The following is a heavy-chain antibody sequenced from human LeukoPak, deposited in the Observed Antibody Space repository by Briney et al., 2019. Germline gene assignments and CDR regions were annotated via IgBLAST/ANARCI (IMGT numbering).Heavy chain of an antibody. CDR2: IRYDGSNK. CDR3: AKNLYDGTGYYLEGYHFDY. D-gene: IGHD3-22*01. CDR1: GFTFSSYG. Sequence: GGSLRLSCAASGFTFSSYGMHWVRQAPGKGLEWVAFIRYDGSNKYYADSVKGRFTISRDNSKNTLYLQMNSLRAEDTAVYYCAKNLYDGTGYYLEGYHFDYWGQGALVTVTS. J-gene: IGHJ4*02. V-gene: IGHV3-30*02.